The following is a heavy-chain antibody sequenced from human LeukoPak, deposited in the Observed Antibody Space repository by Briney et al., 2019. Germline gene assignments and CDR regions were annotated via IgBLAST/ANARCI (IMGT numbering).Heavy chain of an antibody. CDR1: GGSFSGYY. CDR2: INHSGST. V-gene: IGHV4-34*01. J-gene: IGHJ4*02. Sequence: SETLSLTCAVYGGSFSGYYWSWIRQPPGKGLEWIGEINHSGSTNYNPSLKSRVTISVDTSKNQFSLKLSSVTAADTAVYYCARVFGGRLRYFDWLDYWGQGTLVTVSS. CDR3: ARVFGGRLRYFDWLDY. D-gene: IGHD3-9*01.